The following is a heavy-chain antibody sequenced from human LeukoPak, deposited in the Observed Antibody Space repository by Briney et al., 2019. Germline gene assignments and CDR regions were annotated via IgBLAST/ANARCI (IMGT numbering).Heavy chain of an antibody. J-gene: IGHJ3*02. CDR3: ARALDVQYVWGSYRYFAFDI. CDR2: INTSTGNP. Sequence: GASVKVSCKASGYTFTSYAMNWVRQAPGQGLEWMGLINTSTGNPTYAQGFTGRFVFSLDTSVSPAYLQISSLKAEDTAVYYCARALDVQYVWGSYRYFAFDIWGQGTMVTVSS. CDR1: GYTFTSYA. D-gene: IGHD3-16*02. V-gene: IGHV7-4-1*02.